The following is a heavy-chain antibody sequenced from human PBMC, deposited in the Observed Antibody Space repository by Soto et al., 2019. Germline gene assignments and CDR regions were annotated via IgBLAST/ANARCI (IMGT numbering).Heavy chain of an antibody. D-gene: IGHD3-22*01. J-gene: IGHJ4*02. CDR3: ALRSTAVVPEY. V-gene: IGHV4-59*01. CDR1: GDSISSYY. CDR2: LYYGRGA. Sequence: QVQLQESGPGLVKPSETLSLTCAVSGDSISSYYCMWIRQPPGKGLESIGYLYYGRGAKYNPSLKSRVHLSVDTSTNQCSLTLSSMSAADTAVYYCALRSTAVVPEYWGQGTLVTVSS.